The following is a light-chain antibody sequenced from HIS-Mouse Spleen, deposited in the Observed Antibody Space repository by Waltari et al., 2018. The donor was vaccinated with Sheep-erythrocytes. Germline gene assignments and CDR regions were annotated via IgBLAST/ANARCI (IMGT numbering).Light chain of an antibody. CDR3: CSYAGSYNHV. Sequence: QSALTQPRSVSGSPGQSVTICCTGTSSDFGGYNNVSWYQQHPGKAPKLMIYDVSKRPSGVPDRFSGSKSGNTASLTISGLQAEDEADYYCCSYAGSYNHVFATGTKVTVL. CDR2: DVS. CDR1: SSDFGGYNN. J-gene: IGLJ1*01. V-gene: IGLV2-11*01.